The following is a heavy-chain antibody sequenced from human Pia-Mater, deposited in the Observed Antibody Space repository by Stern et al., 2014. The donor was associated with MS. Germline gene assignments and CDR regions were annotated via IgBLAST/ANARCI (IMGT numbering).Heavy chain of an antibody. J-gene: IGHJ4*02. D-gene: IGHD5-24*01. Sequence: VQLVQSGAEVRKPGESLRISCEVSGYRFTNYWIGWVRQMPGKGLEWMGIIYPGDSETRYSPSFQGQVTILVDKSNTTTYLQWSSRKVSDTAMYYCARRGHGYMGIDYWGQGALVTVSS. CDR2: IYPGDSET. V-gene: IGHV5-51*03. CDR1: GYRFTNYW. CDR3: ARRGHGYMGIDY.